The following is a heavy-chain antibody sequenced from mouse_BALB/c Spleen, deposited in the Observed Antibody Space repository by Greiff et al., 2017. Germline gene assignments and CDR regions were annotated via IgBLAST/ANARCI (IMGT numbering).Heavy chain of an antibody. D-gene: IGHD3-2*01. CDR3: ASDSSGYDFDY. V-gene: IGHV1-69*01. Sequence: VQLQQSGAELVMPGASVKMSCKASGYTFTDYWMHWVKQRPGQGLEWIGAIDTSDSYTSYNQKFKGKATLTVDESSSTAYMQLSSLTSEDSAVYYCASDSSGYDFDYWGQGTTLTVSS. CDR1: GYTFTDYW. J-gene: IGHJ2*01. CDR2: IDTSDSYT.